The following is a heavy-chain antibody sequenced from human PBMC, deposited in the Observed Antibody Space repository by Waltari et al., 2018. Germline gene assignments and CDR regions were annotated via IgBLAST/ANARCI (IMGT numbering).Heavy chain of an antibody. CDR3: ARDDGNTIFGVVPDY. CDR2: ISSSSSYI. D-gene: IGHD3-3*01. V-gene: IGHV3-21*01. J-gene: IGHJ4*02. CDR1: GFTFSSYS. Sequence: EVQLVESGGGLVKPGGSLRLSCAAYGFTFSSYSMNWVSQAPGKGLEWVSSISSSSSYIYYADSVKGRFTISRDNAKNSLYLQMNSLRAEDTAVYYCARDDGNTIFGVVPDYWGQGTLVTVSS.